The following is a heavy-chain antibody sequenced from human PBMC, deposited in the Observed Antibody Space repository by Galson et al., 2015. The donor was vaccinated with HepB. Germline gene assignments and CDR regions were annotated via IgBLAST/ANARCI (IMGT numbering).Heavy chain of an antibody. CDR3: ARDVIVVVPADYYMDV. J-gene: IGHJ6*03. V-gene: IGHV3-7*03. CDR2: INQDGSEK. Sequence: SLRLSCAASRFTFSKYWMTWVRQAPGKGLEWVATINQDGSEKYYVDSAKGRSTISRDNAKNSLSLQMNSLRAEDTAVYYCARDVIVVVPADYYMDVWGKGTTVTVSS. D-gene: IGHD2-2*01. CDR1: RFTFSKYW.